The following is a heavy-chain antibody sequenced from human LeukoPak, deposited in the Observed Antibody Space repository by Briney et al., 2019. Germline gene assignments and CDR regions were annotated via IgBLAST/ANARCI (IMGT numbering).Heavy chain of an antibody. J-gene: IGHJ3*01. CDR3: ARHGGATMIVGFLHAFDV. CDR1: GGSFSGYF. Sequence: SETLSLTCAVYGGSFSGYFWRWICQPPGKGLVRFGEINQNGSTKYNPSLKSRVTISVDTSKNQFSLKLTSVTAADTAVYYCARHGGATMIVGFLHAFDVWGQGSMVTVSS. D-gene: IGHD3-22*01. CDR2: INQNGST. V-gene: IGHV4-34*01.